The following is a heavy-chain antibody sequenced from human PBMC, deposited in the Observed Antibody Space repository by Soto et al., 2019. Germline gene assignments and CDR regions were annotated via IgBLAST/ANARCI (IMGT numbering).Heavy chain of an antibody. CDR1: GYSFTSYW. CDR2: IYPGDSDT. V-gene: IGHV5-51*01. CDR3: ARHAAGYCSSTSCYAVDY. J-gene: IGHJ4*02. Sequence: PGESLKISCKGSGYSFTSYWIGWVRQMPGKGLEWMGIIYPGDSDTRYSPSFQGQVTISADKSISTAYLQWSSLKASDTAMYYCARHAAGYCSSTSCYAVDYWGQGTLVTVSS. D-gene: IGHD2-2*01.